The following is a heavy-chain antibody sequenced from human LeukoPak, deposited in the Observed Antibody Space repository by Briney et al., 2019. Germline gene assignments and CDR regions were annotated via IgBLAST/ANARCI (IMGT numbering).Heavy chain of an antibody. D-gene: IGHD3-22*01. CDR1: GFTISYYS. J-gene: IGHJ4*02. CDR3: ARGAYYYDSSTYLSDVAY. CDR2: ISSSGSTI. Sequence: VPLGGSLRLSCAASGFTISYYSMNWVRQAPGKGLEWVSYISSSGSTIYYADSVKGRFTISRDNAKNSLYLQMNSLRAEDTAVYYCARGAYYYDSSTYLSDVAYWGQGTLVTVSS. V-gene: IGHV3-48*01.